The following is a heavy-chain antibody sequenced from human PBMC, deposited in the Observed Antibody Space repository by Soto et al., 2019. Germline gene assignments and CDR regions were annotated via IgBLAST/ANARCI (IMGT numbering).Heavy chain of an antibody. V-gene: IGHV3-23*01. D-gene: IGHD1-26*01. CDR1: GFTFSSYA. Sequence: PGGSLRLSCAASGFTFSSYAMSWVRQAPGKGLEWVSAISGSGGSTYYADSVKGRFTISRDNSKNTLYLQMNSLRAEDTAVYYCAKDLSGSPFGYYYYGMDVWGQGTTVTVSS. CDR2: ISGSGGST. CDR3: AKDLSGSPFGYYYYGMDV. J-gene: IGHJ6*02.